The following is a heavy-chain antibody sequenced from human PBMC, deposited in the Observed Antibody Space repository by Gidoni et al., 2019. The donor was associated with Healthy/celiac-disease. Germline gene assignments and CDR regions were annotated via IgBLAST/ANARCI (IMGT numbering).Heavy chain of an antibody. D-gene: IGHD2-15*01. J-gene: IGHJ4*02. CDR1: GFTFSSSS. CDR3: ARDPHCSGGSCYSQLDY. V-gene: IGHV3-21*01. Sequence: EVQLVESGGGLVKPGGSLRLSCAASGFTFSSSSMNGVRQAPGKGLEWVSSISSSSSYIYYADSVKGRFTISRDNAKNSLYLQMNSLRAEDTAVYYCARDPHCSGGSCYSQLDYWGQGTLVTVSS. CDR2: ISSSSSYI.